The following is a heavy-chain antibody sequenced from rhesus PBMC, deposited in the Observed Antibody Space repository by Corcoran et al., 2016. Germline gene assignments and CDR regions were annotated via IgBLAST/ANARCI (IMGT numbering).Heavy chain of an antibody. J-gene: IGHJ4*01. CDR1: GYTFTDYY. D-gene: IGHD1-44*02. Sequence: EVQLVQSGAEVKKPGASVKISCKASGYTFTDYYLHWVRQAPGKGLEWMGRVDPEDGAAKHAQKFQDRVTITADTSTDVAYMELSSLRSEDTAVYYCATGLGWELQDYWGQGVLVTVSS. CDR2: VDPEDGAA. V-gene: IGHV1-111*02. CDR3: ATGLGWELQDY.